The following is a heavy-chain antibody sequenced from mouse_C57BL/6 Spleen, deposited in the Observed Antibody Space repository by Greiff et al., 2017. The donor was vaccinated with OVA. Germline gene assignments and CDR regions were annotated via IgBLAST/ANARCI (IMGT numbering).Heavy chain of an antibody. Sequence: VQLQQSGPELVKPGASVKISCKASGYSFTDYNMNWVKQSHGKSLEWIGVINPNYGTTSYNQKFKGKATLTVDQSSSTAYMQLSSLTSEDSAVYDCAREGYYEGWYFDVWGTGTTVTVSS. CDR1: GYSFTDYN. CDR3: AREGYYEGWYFDV. CDR2: INPNYGTT. J-gene: IGHJ1*03. V-gene: IGHV1-39*01. D-gene: IGHD1-1*02.